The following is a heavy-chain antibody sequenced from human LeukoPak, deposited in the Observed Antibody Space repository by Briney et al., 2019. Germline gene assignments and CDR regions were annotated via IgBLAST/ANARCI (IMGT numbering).Heavy chain of an antibody. Sequence: PGGSLRLSCAASGFTFSYYAMTWVRQAPGKGLEWVSGISDTGGSTYYADSVKGRFTISRDNSKNTLYLQMNSLRAEDTAVYYCARGNRYLGYWGQGTLVTVSS. V-gene: IGHV3-23*01. CDR1: GFTFSYYA. CDR2: ISDTGGST. CDR3: ARGNRYLGY. D-gene: IGHD4-11*01. J-gene: IGHJ4*02.